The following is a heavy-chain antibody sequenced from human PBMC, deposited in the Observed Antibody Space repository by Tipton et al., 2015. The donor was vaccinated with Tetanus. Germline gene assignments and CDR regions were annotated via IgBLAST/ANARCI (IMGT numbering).Heavy chain of an antibody. Sequence: TLSLTCTVSGDSISSGPYSWSWLRQHQGKGLELIGYIYYSGTSYISPSLTRRVSIAVDTSRNQFSLSLTSVTVADSAVYFCARVSRRNFYFDYWGPGAQFTVSS. D-gene: IGHD2/OR15-2a*01. CDR2: IYYSGTS. V-gene: IGHV4-31*03. CDR3: ARVSRRNFYFDY. J-gene: IGHJ4*02. CDR1: GDSISSGPYS.